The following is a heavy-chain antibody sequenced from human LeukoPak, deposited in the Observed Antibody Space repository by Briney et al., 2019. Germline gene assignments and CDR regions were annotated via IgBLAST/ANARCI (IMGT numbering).Heavy chain of an antibody. CDR1: GFTFSTFA. CDR3: AELGITMIGGV. D-gene: IGHD3-10*02. V-gene: IGHV3-23*01. CDR2: IFPSGGEI. J-gene: IGHJ6*04. Sequence: GGSLRLSCAASGFTFSTFAMIWVRQPPGKRLEWVSSIFPSGGEIHYADSVRGRFTISRDNSKSTLSLRMNSLRAEDTAVYYCAELGITMIGGVWGKGTTVTISS.